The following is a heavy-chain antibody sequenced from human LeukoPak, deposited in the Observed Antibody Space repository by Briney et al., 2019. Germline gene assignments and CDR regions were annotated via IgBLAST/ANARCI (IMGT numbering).Heavy chain of an antibody. CDR3: ARETALFDY. Sequence: SETLSLTCAVYGGSFSGYYWSWIRQPAGKGLEWIGRIYTSGSTNYNPSLKSRVTISVDTSKNQFSLKLSSVTAADTAVYYCARETALFDYWGQGTLVTVSS. D-gene: IGHD1-14*01. V-gene: IGHV4-4*07. CDR1: GGSFSGYY. CDR2: IYTSGST. J-gene: IGHJ4*02.